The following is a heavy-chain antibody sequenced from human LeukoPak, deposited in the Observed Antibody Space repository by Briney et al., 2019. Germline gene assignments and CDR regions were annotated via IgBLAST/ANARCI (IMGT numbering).Heavy chain of an antibody. Sequence: GGSLRLSCAASGFTFSSYSMNWVRQAPGKGLEWVSSISSSSSYIYYADSVKGRFTISRDNAKNSLYLQMNSLRAEDTPVYYCARENSSGWYGYFDYWGQGTLVTVSS. CDR3: ARENSSGWYGYFDY. D-gene: IGHD6-19*01. CDR2: ISSSSSYI. V-gene: IGHV3-21*01. J-gene: IGHJ4*02. CDR1: GFTFSSYS.